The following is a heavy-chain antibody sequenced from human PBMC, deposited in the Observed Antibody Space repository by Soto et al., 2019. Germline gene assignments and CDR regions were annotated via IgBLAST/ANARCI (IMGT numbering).Heavy chain of an antibody. CDR3: ARAECSGGDCSSTLDY. CDR2: ISAYNGNT. V-gene: IGHV1-18*04. Sequence: QVHLVQSGAEVKKPGASVKVSCKASGYTFTSYGISWVRQAPGQGLEWMGWISAYNGNTNYAQKLQGRVTMTTDTSTSTAYMELRSLRSDDTAVYYCARAECSGGDCSSTLDYWGQGTLVTVSS. D-gene: IGHD2-21*02. J-gene: IGHJ4*02. CDR1: GYTFTSYG.